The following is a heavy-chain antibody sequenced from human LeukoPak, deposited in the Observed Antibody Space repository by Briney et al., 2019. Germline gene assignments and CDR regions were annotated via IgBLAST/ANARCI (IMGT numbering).Heavy chain of an antibody. D-gene: IGHD4-11*01. CDR3: ARDATARDYSNFDY. CDR1: GYTFTGYY. Sequence: ASVKVSCKASGYTFTGYYMHWVRQAPGQGLEWMGCVNPNSGGTNYAQKFQGRVTMTRDTSISKDYMELSRLTSDDTAFYYCARDATARDYSNFDYWGQGTLVTVSS. V-gene: IGHV1-2*02. CDR2: VNPNSGGT. J-gene: IGHJ4*02.